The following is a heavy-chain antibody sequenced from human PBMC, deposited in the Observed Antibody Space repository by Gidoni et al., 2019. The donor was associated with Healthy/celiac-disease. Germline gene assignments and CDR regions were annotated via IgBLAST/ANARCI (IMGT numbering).Heavy chain of an antibody. J-gene: IGHJ3*02. CDR1: GFPFSSYG. Sequence: QVQLVESGGGVVQPGRSRRLSCAASGFPFSSYGMHWVRKAPGKGLEWVAVIWYDGSNKYYADSVKGRFTISRDNSKNTLYLQMNSLRAEDTAVYYCARGPTDPDAFDIWGQGTMVTVSS. CDR2: IWYDGSNK. V-gene: IGHV3-33*01. CDR3: ARGPTDPDAFDI.